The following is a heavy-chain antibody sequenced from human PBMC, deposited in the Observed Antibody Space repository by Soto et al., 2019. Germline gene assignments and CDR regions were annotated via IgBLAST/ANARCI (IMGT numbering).Heavy chain of an antibody. CDR1: GGSVSSGSYY. V-gene: IGHV4-61*01. CDR2: IYYSGST. J-gene: IGHJ4*02. D-gene: IGHD1-26*01. Sequence: KASETLSLTCTVSGGSVSSGSYYWSWIRQPPGKGLECIGYIYYSGSTNYNPSLKSRVTISVDTSKNQFSLYLQMNSLRAEDTAMYFCARETVGATAPPGYWGQGTLVTVSS. CDR3: ARETVGATAPPGY.